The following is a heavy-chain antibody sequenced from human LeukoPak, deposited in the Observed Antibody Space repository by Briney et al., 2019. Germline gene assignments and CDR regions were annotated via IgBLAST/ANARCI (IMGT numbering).Heavy chain of an antibody. Sequence: ASVKVSCKASGYTFTSYGISWVRQAPGQGLEWMGIINPSGGSTSYAQKFQGRVTMTRDMSTSTVYMELSSLRSEDTAVYYCARDRAVVTEGFDYWGQGTLVTVSS. CDR2: INPSGGST. CDR1: GYTFTSYG. J-gene: IGHJ4*02. D-gene: IGHD2-21*02. CDR3: ARDRAVVTEGFDY. V-gene: IGHV1-46*01.